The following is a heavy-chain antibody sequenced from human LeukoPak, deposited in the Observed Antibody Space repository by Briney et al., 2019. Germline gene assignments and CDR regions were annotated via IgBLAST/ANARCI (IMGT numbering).Heavy chain of an antibody. V-gene: IGHV4-39*01. D-gene: IGHD3-10*01. Sequence: SEPVSLTCTVSGGSISSSSYYWAWIRQPPGKGLEWLGSIYYSGSTYYNPSLKSRVLISVDTSKNQFSLKLSSVTAADTAVYYCARHARTWSGSYYVWFDPWGQGTLVTVSS. CDR3: ARHARTWSGSYYVWFDP. CDR1: GGSISSSSYY. J-gene: IGHJ5*02. CDR2: IYYSGST.